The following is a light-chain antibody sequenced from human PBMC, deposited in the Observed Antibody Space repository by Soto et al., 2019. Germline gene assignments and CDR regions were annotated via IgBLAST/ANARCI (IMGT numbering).Light chain of an antibody. CDR3: QSFDRDLNGYV. CDR1: TSNIGAGYD. V-gene: IGLV1-40*01. J-gene: IGLJ1*01. Sequence: QSVLTQPPSVSGAPGQRVTISCTGSTSNIGAGYDVHWYQQVPATAPKLLIYGDGKRPSGVPDRFSGSKSGTSASLAITGLQSEDEAEYLCQSFDRDLNGYVFGSGTKLTVL. CDR2: GDG.